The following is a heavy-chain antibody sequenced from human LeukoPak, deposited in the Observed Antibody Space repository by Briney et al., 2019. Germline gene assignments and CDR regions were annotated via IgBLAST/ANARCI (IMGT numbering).Heavy chain of an antibody. V-gene: IGHV3-23*01. CDR3: AKGNWRYFDY. CDR1: GFTFSTYV. J-gene: IGHJ4*02. Sequence: GGSLRLSCAASGFTFSTYVMSWVRQAPGKGLEWVSAISGSGGSTYYADSVKGRFTISRDNSKNTLYLQMNSLGADDTAVNYRAKGNWRYFDYWGQGTLVTVSS. CDR2: ISGSGGST. D-gene: IGHD1-1*01.